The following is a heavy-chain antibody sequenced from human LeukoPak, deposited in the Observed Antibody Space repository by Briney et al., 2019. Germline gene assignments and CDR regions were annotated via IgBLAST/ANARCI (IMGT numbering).Heavy chain of an antibody. D-gene: IGHD2-2*01. Sequence: GGSLRLSCAASGFTFSSYAMHWVRQAPGKGLEWVAVISYDGSNKYYADSVKGRFTISRDTAKNTLYLQMNSLRAEATAVYYCARATGGVLPAATYYFDYWGQGTLVTVSS. CDR2: ISYDGSNK. J-gene: IGHJ4*02. CDR1: GFTFSSYA. CDR3: ARATGGVLPAATYYFDY. V-gene: IGHV3-30*14.